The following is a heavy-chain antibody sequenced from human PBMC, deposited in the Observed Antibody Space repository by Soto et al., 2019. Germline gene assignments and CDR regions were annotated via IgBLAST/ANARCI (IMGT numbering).Heavy chain of an antibody. J-gene: IGHJ4*02. CDR1: GFTFSSYG. D-gene: IGHD3-10*01. V-gene: IGHV3-30*03. CDR3: APWFGAFDY. CDR2: ISYDGSNK. Sequence: QVQLVESGGGVGQPGRSLRLSCAASGFTFSSYGMHWVRQAPGKGLEWVAVISYDGSNKYYADSVKGRVHISRDNSKNTLYLQMNSLKAEGTAVYYCAPWFGAFDYWGQGTMVTVSS.